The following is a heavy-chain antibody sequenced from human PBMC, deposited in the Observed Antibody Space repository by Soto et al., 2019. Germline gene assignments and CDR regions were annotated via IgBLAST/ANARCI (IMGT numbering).Heavy chain of an antibody. Sequence: QVQLQESGPGLVKPSETLSLTCTVSGGSVSSGSYYWSWIRQPPGKGLEWIGYIYYSGSTNYNPSLKSRVTISVDTSKNQFSLKLSSVTAADTAVYYCARVPCYYDSSGYCKYYFDYWGQGTLVTVSS. J-gene: IGHJ4*02. CDR2: IYYSGST. CDR3: ARVPCYYDSSGYCKYYFDY. V-gene: IGHV4-61*01. D-gene: IGHD3-22*01. CDR1: GGSVSSGSYY.